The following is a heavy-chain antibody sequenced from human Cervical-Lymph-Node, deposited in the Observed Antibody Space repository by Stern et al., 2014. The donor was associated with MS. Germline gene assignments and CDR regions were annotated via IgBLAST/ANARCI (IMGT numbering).Heavy chain of an antibody. CDR1: GGTFSKFP. V-gene: IGHV1-69*01. D-gene: IGHD6-13*01. J-gene: IGHJ5*02. CDR3: ALSSETSDRWYSLGYDL. CDR2: LFPVFGTP. Sequence: VQLGESGAEVTKPGSSVKVSCKASGGTFSKFPSSWVRQAPGQGLEWMAGLFPVFGTPTCAQEFRGRVTIAADVSTSTVYMELSSLRSDDTAVYYCALSSETSDRWYSLGYDLWGQGTLVTVSS.